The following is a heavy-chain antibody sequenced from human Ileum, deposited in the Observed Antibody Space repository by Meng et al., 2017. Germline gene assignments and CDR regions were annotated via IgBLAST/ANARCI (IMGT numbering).Heavy chain of an antibody. V-gene: IGHV4-39*07. Sequence: QRQLEESGPAVGKPPEPPSPPCTASVGAICTISYIWGWSRHRQAKGQGLIWGLYNCGSTDYKSSLKSRVTISGDTAKNKFSLNLSPGTVADTAVYYCATWIRGRPWFDHWGQGTLVTVSS. D-gene: IGHD2-2*03. CDR3: ATWIRGRPWFDH. CDR1: VGAICTISYI. CDR2: LYNCGST. J-gene: IGHJ5*02.